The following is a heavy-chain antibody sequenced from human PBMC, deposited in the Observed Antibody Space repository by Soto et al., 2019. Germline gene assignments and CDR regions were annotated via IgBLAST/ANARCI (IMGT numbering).Heavy chain of an antibody. J-gene: IGHJ4*02. CDR2: ISAYNGNT. Sequence: QVQLVQSGAEVKKPGASVKVSCKASGYTFTSYGISWVRQAPGQGLEWMGWISAYNGNTKNAQKLQGRVTMTTDTSTSTVDMERRSLRSDDASVYYCARDPPPVDYWGQGTLVTVSS. V-gene: IGHV1-18*01. CDR1: GYTFTSYG. CDR3: ARDPPPVDY.